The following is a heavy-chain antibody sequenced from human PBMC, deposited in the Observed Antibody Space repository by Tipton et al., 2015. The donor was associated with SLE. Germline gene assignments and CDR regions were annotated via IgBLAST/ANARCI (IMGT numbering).Heavy chain of an antibody. J-gene: IGHJ6*03. Sequence: TLSLTCTVSGGSISSSSYYWGWIRQPPGKGLEWIGSIYYSGSTNYNPSLKSRVTISVDTSKNQFSLKLSSVTAADTAVYYCARGRDYYYYMDVWGKGTTVTVSS. V-gene: IGHV4-39*07. CDR1: GGSISSSSYY. CDR2: IYYSGST. CDR3: ARGRDYYYYMDV.